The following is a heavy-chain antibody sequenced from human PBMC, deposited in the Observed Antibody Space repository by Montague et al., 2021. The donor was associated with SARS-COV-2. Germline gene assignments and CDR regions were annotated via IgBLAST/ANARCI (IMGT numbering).Heavy chain of an antibody. J-gene: IGHJ2*01. CDR2: IYNSGST. CDR1: GGSISTHY. CDR3: AGDFDL. V-gene: IGHV4-59*11. Sequence: ESLSLTCTVSGGSISTHYWSWIRQPPGKGLEWIGYIYNSGSTNYNPSLKSRVTISVDTSKNQFSLKLRSVTAADTAVYYCAGDFDLWGRGTLVTVSS.